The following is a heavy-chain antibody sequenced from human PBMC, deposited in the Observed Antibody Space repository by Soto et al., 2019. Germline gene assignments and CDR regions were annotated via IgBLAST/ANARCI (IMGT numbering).Heavy chain of an antibody. V-gene: IGHV3-23*01. Sequence: EVQLQESGGGLVQPGGSLRLSCAASGITIRNYPMSWVRQAPGTGLDWASGISGSGDRTYYADSAKGRFTISKDFSKNSLSLQLDSLRVEDTAVYFCVKDDVGNPSTEPHWGQGTLVTVSS. CDR1: GITIRNYP. CDR3: VKDDVGNPSTEPH. CDR2: ISGSGDRT. J-gene: IGHJ4*02. D-gene: IGHD2-15*01.